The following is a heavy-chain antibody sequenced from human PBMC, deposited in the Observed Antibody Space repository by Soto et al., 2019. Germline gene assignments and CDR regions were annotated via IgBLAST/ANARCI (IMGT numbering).Heavy chain of an antibody. V-gene: IGHV2-5*02. D-gene: IGHD1-1*01. Sequence: QITLKESGPTLVKPTQTLTLTCTFSGFSLSTSGVGVGWIRQPPGKALEWLALIYWDDDKRYSPSLKSRLTITRHTSKNQVVLTMTNMDPVGTATYYCAHSTNNWYGNWFDPWGQGTLVTVSS. CDR3: AHSTNNWYGNWFDP. CDR1: GFSLSTSGVG. J-gene: IGHJ5*02. CDR2: IYWDDDK.